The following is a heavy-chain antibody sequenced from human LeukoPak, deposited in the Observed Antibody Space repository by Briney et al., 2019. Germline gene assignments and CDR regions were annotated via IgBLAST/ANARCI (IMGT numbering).Heavy chain of an antibody. CDR2: ISGSGGST. CDR3: AKDLRYFDWSYFDY. Sequence: GGSLRLSCAASGFTFSSYAMSWVRQAPGKGLEWVSAISGSGGSTYYADSVKGRFTISRDNSKNTLYLQMNSLRVEDTAVYYCAKDLRYFDWSYFDYWGQGTLVTVSS. V-gene: IGHV3-23*01. CDR1: GFTFSSYA. J-gene: IGHJ4*02. D-gene: IGHD3-9*01.